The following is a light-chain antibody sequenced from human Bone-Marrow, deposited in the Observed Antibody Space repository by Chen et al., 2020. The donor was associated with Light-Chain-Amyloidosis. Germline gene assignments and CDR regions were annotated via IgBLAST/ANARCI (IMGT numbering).Light chain of an antibody. CDR3: QQYGTSPLT. Sequence: EIVLTQSPGTLSLSPGEGANLSCRASQTISSKYLTWYQQKFGQAPRLLIDGSPSRATGIPDRCTGSGSGTDFTLTINRLEPEDFAMYYCQQYGTSPLTFGGGTKVEIK. CDR1: QTISSKY. J-gene: IGKJ4*01. CDR2: GSP. V-gene: IGKV3-20*01.